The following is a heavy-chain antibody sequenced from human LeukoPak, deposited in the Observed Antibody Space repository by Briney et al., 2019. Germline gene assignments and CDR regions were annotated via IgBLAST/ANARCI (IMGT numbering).Heavy chain of an antibody. CDR3: ARTSRDGYNWDFDY. J-gene: IGHJ4*02. CDR2: IIPILGIA. CDR1: GGTFSSYA. V-gene: IGHV1-69*10. Sequence: GASVKVSCKASGGTFSSYAISWVRQAPGQGLEWMGRIIPILGIANYAQKFRGRVTITADKSTSTAYMELSSLRSEDTAVYYCARTSRDGYNWDFDYWGQGTLVTVSS. D-gene: IGHD5-24*01.